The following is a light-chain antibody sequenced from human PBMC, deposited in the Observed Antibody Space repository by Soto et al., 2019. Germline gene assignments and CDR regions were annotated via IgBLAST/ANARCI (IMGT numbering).Light chain of an antibody. V-gene: IGLV2-14*01. CDR3: NSYTSSPSRPYV. J-gene: IGLJ1*01. CDR2: EVS. Sequence: QSVLTQPASVSGSPGQSITISCTGTTNDVGGYNYVSWYQQHPGKAPKLLIFEVSSRPSGVSNRFSGSKSGNTASLTISALQAEDEADYFCNSYTSSPSRPYVFGTGTKVPVL. CDR1: TNDVGGYNY.